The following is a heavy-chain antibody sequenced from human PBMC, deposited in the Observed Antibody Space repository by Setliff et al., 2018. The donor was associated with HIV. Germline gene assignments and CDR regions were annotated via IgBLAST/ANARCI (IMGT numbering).Heavy chain of an antibody. CDR1: GGSINSDSYNYY. J-gene: IGHJ4*02. CDR3: ARARDFLSGQDN. CDR2: IYASGRT. D-gene: IGHD3-3*01. Sequence: SETLSLTCTVSGGSINSDSYNYYWSWIRQPAGKGLEWLGHIYASGRTNYSPSLMSRITRSVDTSRNQFSLKLSSVTAADTARDYCARARDFLSGQDNWGQGTLVTVSS. V-gene: IGHV4-61*09.